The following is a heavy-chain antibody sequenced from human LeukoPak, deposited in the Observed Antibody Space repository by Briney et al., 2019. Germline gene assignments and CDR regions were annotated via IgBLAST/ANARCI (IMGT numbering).Heavy chain of an antibody. J-gene: IGHJ4*02. V-gene: IGHV3-9*01. D-gene: IGHD2-2*01. CDR3: ARDDSAQLLPD. Sequence: SLRLSCEGSGFSFGDYVMFWVRQRTGKGLEWVPSINWRTDSVEYAGSVRGRFTVSRDNAKKSLFLQMNSLRADDTAVYYCARDDSAQLLPDWGQGTLVTVSS. CDR2: INWRTDSV. CDR1: GFSFGDYV.